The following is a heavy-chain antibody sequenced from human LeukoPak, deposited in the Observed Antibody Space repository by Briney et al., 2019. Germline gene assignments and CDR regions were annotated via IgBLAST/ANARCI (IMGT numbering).Heavy chain of an antibody. D-gene: IGHD2-15*01. CDR2: ISGSGGNT. CDR1: GFSLSSYA. Sequence: GESLRLSCAASGFSLSSYAMSWVRQAPAKERESVSGISGSGGNTYYAHSEKGRFTISRDNSKNTLYVQMNSLRAEDTAVYYCAKARGFCSGGSCYNPFDPWGQGTLVTVSS. V-gene: IGHV3-23*01. CDR3: AKARGFCSGGSCYNPFDP. J-gene: IGHJ5*02.